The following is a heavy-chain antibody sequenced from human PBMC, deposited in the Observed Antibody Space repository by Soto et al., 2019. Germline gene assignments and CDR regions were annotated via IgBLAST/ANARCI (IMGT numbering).Heavy chain of an antibody. D-gene: IGHD2-15*01. Sequence: QVQLVQSGAEVKKPGASVKVSCKASGYTFTNYDINWVRQASGQGLEWMGWMNPNTGNTGYAQKFQGRVTVTRNTPISTAYMELTSLRSEDTAVYYCAREGGYCSGGNCYSDFDYWGQGTLVTVSS. J-gene: IGHJ4*02. CDR3: AREGGYCSGGNCYSDFDY. CDR1: GYTFTNYD. CDR2: MNPNTGNT. V-gene: IGHV1-8*01.